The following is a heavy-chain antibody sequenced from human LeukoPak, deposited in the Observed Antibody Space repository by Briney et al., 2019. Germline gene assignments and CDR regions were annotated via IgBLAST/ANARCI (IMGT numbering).Heavy chain of an antibody. CDR3: ARSQFEY. J-gene: IGHJ4*02. V-gene: IGHV3-74*03. Sequence: GGSLRLSCATSGFAFSSYWMLWVRQAAGKGLEWVSRIDGDGTTTTYADSVKGRFTISRDNEKNILYLHMNSLRVEDTATYYCARSQFEYWGQGILVTVSS. CDR2: IDGDGTTT. CDR1: GFAFSSYW.